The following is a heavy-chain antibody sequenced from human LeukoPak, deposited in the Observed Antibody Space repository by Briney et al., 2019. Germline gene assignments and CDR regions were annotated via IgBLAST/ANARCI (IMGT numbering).Heavy chain of an antibody. Sequence: GGSLRLSCAASGFTFSSYGMHWVRQAPGKGLEWVAVISYDGSNKYYADSVKGRFTISRDNSKNTLYLQMNSLRAEDTAVYYCAKESLQPFFDYWGQGTLVTVSS. V-gene: IGHV3-30*18. CDR1: GFTFSSYG. D-gene: IGHD6-13*01. CDR3: AKESLQPFFDY. CDR2: ISYDGSNK. J-gene: IGHJ4*02.